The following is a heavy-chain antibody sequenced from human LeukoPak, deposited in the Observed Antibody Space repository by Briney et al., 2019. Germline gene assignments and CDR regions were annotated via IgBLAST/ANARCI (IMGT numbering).Heavy chain of an antibody. CDR3: ARDGGSSTKEPTGGYYYYGMDV. J-gene: IGHJ6*02. D-gene: IGHD1-1*01. Sequence: GGSLRLSCAASGFTVSRNYMSWVRQGPGKGLEWVSLTYSDGSTSYTESVKGRFTISRDNSKNTLSLQLNSLRAEDTAVYYCARDGGSSTKEPTGGYYYYGMDVWGQGTTVTVSS. CDR1: GFTVSRNY. V-gene: IGHV3-53*01. CDR2: TYSDGST.